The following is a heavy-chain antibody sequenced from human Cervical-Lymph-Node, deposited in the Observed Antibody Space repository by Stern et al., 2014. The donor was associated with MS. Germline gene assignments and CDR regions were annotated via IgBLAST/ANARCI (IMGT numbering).Heavy chain of an antibody. J-gene: IGHJ4*02. CDR1: GFIFSASG. CDR2: IRGKGNNYAT. CDR3: TRQGPAPVDDFDY. Sequence: EVHLVESGGGLVQPGGSLQLSCAASGFIFSASGIHWVRQASGKGLEWVGRIRGKGNNYATDYAASVKGRFTISRDDSRNTAYLQMSSLMTEDTAIYYCTRQGPAPVDDFDYWGQGTLVTVSS. V-gene: IGHV3-73*01.